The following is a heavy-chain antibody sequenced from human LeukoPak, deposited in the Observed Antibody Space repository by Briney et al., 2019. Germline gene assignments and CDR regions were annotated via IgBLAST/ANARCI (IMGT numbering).Heavy chain of an antibody. Sequence: SQTLSLTCAICGDIVSSNSAAWNWIRQSPSRGLEWLGRTYYRSKWYNDYAVSVKSRITINPDTSKNQFPLQLNSVTPEDTAVYYCARDPGYSYRPLCDYWGQGTLVTVSS. CDR2: TYYRSKWYN. D-gene: IGHD5-18*01. CDR1: GDIVSSNSAA. CDR3: ARDPGYSYRPLCDY. J-gene: IGHJ4*02. V-gene: IGHV6-1*01.